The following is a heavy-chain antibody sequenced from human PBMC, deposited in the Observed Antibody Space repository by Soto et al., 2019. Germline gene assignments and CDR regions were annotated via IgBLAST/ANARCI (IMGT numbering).Heavy chain of an antibody. CDR2: INHSGST. Sequence: SETLSLTCAVYGGSFSGYYWSWIRQPPGKGLEWIGEINHSGSTNYNPSLKSRVTISVDTSKNQFSLKLSSVTAADTAVYYCASKNLGYCSGGSCYYFDYWGQGTLVTVSS. CDR1: GGSFSGYY. D-gene: IGHD2-15*01. J-gene: IGHJ4*02. V-gene: IGHV4-34*01. CDR3: ASKNLGYCSGGSCYYFDY.